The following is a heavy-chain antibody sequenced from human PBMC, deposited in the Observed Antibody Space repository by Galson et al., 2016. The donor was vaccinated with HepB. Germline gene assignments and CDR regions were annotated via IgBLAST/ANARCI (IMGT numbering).Heavy chain of an antibody. J-gene: IGHJ3*02. Sequence: SLRLSCAASGFTFSSYGMHWVRQAPGKGLEWAAVITYDGSSKYYADSVKGRVTISRDNSKNTLYVQMNSLRAEDTAVYYCAKSVGIQLWLDHAFDIWGQGTMVTVSS. CDR1: GFTFSSYG. CDR2: ITYDGSSK. CDR3: AKSVGIQLWLDHAFDI. V-gene: IGHV3-30*18. D-gene: IGHD5-18*01.